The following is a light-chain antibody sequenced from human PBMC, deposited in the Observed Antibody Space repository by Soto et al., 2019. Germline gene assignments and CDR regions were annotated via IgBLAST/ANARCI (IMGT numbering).Light chain of an antibody. Sequence: VIWMTQSPSLLSASTGDRVTISCRMSPGISSYLAWYQQKPGKAPELLIYAASTLQSGVPSRFSGSGSGTDFTLTISSLQSEDFATYYCLQYYSFPRTFGPGTKVEIK. J-gene: IGKJ1*01. CDR2: AAS. CDR1: PGISSY. V-gene: IGKV1D-8*01. CDR3: LQYYSFPRT.